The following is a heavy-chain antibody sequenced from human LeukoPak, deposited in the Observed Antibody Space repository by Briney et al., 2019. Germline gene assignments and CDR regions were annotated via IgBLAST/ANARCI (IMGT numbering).Heavy chain of an antibody. CDR1: GGSFSGYY. Sequence: SETLSLTCAVYGGSFSGYYWSWIRQPPGKGLEWIGEINHSGSTNYNPSLKSRVTISVDTSKNQLSLKLSSVTAADTAVYYCARVCSGGSCAQMGLDYWGQGTLVTVSS. D-gene: IGHD2-15*01. V-gene: IGHV4-34*01. J-gene: IGHJ4*02. CDR2: INHSGST. CDR3: ARVCSGGSCAQMGLDY.